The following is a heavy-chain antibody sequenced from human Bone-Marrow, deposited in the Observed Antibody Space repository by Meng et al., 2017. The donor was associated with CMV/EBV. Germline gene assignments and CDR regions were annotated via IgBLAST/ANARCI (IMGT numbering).Heavy chain of an antibody. CDR2: MYYGGTT. CDR3: ARQGVTTALFDR. Sequence: TVSGGSIATKIYYWGWIRQAPGKGLEWIGSMYYGGTTYYNPSLKSRVTISEDTSKNRFSPELISMTAADTAVYYCARQGVTTALFDRWGQGTLVTVSS. CDR1: GGSIATKIYY. V-gene: IGHV4-39*01. D-gene: IGHD1-26*01. J-gene: IGHJ4*02.